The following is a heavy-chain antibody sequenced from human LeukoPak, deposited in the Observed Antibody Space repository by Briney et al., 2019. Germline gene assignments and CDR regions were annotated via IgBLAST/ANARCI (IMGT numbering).Heavy chain of an antibody. CDR3: ARILAAYGSARRRFDY. CDR2: INPHTGDT. V-gene: IGHV1-2*02. D-gene: IGHD3-10*01. Sequence: ASVKDSCKASGYTLSGYFIHWVRQAPGQGVKWMGLINPHTGDTNSAQNFQGRVTMTRDTSITTAYMELISLTSDDTALYYCARILAAYGSARRRFDYWGQGTLVSVSS. CDR1: GYTLSGYF. J-gene: IGHJ4*02.